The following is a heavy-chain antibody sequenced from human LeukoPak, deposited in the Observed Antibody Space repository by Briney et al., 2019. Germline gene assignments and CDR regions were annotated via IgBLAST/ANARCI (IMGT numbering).Heavy chain of an antibody. CDR2: IYSGGST. CDR1: GFTVSSNY. D-gene: IGHD6-19*01. V-gene: IGHV3-53*01. CDR3: ARVDKDSSGCYSGY. Sequence: RASLRLSCAASGFTVSSNYMSWVRQAPGKGLEWVSVIYSGGSTYYADSVKDRFTISRDNSKNTLYLQMNSLRAEDTAVYYCARVDKDSSGCYSGYWGQGTLVTVSS. J-gene: IGHJ4*02.